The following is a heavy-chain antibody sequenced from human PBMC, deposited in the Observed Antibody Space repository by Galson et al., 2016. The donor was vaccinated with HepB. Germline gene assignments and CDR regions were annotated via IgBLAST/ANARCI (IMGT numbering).Heavy chain of an antibody. Sequence: SLRLSCAASGFTFRSHTINWVRQAPGKGLEWVSSISSNGYYIYYADLAKGRFTISRDNARNSLYLQMNSLRAEDTAVYYCAALGYFDPYAFDMWGQGTMVTVSS. D-gene: IGHD3-9*01. J-gene: IGHJ3*02. CDR3: AALGYFDPYAFDM. V-gene: IGHV3-21*01. CDR2: ISSNGYYI. CDR1: GFTFRSHT.